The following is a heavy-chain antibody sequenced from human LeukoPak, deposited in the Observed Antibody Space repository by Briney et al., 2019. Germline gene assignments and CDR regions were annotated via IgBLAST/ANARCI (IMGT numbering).Heavy chain of an antibody. D-gene: IGHD2-15*01. V-gene: IGHV3-23*01. CDR2: ISGSGGSR. CDR1: GFTFSDYG. J-gene: IGHJ3*02. Sequence: GGSLRLSCAASGFTFSDYGMSWVRQAPGKGLEWVSAISGSGGSRYYADSVKGRFTISRDNSKNTLYLQMNSLRAEDTAVYYCAREGAVFSGGSYYGLGAFDIWGQGTMVTVSS. CDR3: AREGAVFSGGSYYGLGAFDI.